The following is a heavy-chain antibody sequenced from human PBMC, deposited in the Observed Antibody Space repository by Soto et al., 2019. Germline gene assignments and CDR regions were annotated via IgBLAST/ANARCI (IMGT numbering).Heavy chain of an antibody. J-gene: IGHJ5*02. D-gene: IGHD1-1*01. Sequence: PSETLSLTCTVSGASISGFYWSWIRKSAGKGLGWIGRIYATETTDYNPSLKSRVMMSVDTSKKQFSLKLRSVTAADTAVYYSVRDGTKNLRDGFEPWGQGISVPVSS. V-gene: IGHV4-4*07. CDR1: GASISGFY. CDR3: VRDGTKNLRDGFEP. CDR2: IYATETT.